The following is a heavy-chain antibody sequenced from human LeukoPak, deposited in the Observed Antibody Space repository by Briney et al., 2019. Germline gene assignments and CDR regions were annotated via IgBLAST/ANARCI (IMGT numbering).Heavy chain of an antibody. V-gene: IGHV3-33*01. CDR1: GFTFSSYG. CDR2: IWYDGSNK. CDR3: ARDIVVVPAPGGYGMDV. Sequence: GGSLRLSCAASGFTFSSYGMHWVRQAPGKGLEWVAVIWYDGSNKYYADSVKGRFTISRDNSKNTLYLQMNSLRAGDTAVYYCARDIVVVPAPGGYGMDVWGKGTTVTVSS. D-gene: IGHD2-2*01. J-gene: IGHJ6*04.